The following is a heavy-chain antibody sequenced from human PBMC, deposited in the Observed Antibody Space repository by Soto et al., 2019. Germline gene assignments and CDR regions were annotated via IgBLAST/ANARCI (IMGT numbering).Heavy chain of an antibody. CDR1: DGSISGYY. CDR2: VRYTGST. D-gene: IGHD6-19*01. CDR3: ARHSGWYNSFDP. J-gene: IGHJ5*02. V-gene: IGHV4-59*08. Sequence: PSEPLCLRCTVFDGSISGYYWSRLRQQPGKGLEWIGYVRYTGSTNYNPSLKSRLTISLDTSKNQFSLKLTSVTAADTALYYCARHSGWYNSFDPWGPGTLVTVSS.